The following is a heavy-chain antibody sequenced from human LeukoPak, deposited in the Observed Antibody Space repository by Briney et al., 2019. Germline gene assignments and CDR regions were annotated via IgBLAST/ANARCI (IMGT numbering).Heavy chain of an antibody. CDR1: GFTFSSYS. Sequence: GGSLRLSCVASGFTFSSYSVNWVRQARGKGLECISHISGRLTHIYYAHSLRGRFTVPRDNAKNSLYLQMNTLSVEDTGVYHCARDHPGSGSLLHFEYWGQGNVVTVSA. CDR3: ARDHPGSGSLLHFEY. J-gene: IGHJ4*02. V-gene: IGHV3-21*01. D-gene: IGHD5-12*01. CDR2: ISGRLTHI.